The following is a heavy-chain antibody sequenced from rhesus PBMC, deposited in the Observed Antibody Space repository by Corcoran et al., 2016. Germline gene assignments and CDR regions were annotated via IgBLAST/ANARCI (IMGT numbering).Heavy chain of an antibody. Sequence: QVQLQESGPGLVKPSETLSLTCAVSGYSIHRGYGWSWFPRPPGKGLVGIGLSGGSSDCTNYNPSHKSRVTITQDTAKNQFSLKLSSVTAADTAVFYCARDLGIAAAGIGAFDFWGQGLRVTVSS. D-gene: IGHD6-25*01. CDR1: GYSIHRGYG. V-gene: IGHV4-127*01. J-gene: IGHJ3*01. CDR2: SGGSSDCT. CDR3: ARDLGIAAAGIGAFDF.